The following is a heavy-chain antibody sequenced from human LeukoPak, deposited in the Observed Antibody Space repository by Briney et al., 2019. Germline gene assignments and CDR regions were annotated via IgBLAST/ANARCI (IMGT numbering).Heavy chain of an antibody. CDR1: GFTVSSNY. CDR3: ARDTYYYDSSGYID. V-gene: IGHV3-21*01. Sequence: GGSLRLSCAASGFTVSSNYMSWVRQAPGKGLEWVSSISGSSSYIYYADSVKGRFTISRDNAKNSLYLQMNSLRAEDTAVYYCARDTYYYDSSGYIDWGQGTLVTVSS. CDR2: ISGSSSYI. J-gene: IGHJ4*02. D-gene: IGHD3-22*01.